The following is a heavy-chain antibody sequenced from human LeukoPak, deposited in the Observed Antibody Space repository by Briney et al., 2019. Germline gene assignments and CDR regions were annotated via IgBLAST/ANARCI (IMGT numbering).Heavy chain of an antibody. V-gene: IGHV3-11*01. CDR1: GFTFSDYQ. CDR2: ISSGGGTI. D-gene: IGHD5-18*01. J-gene: IGHJ4*02. CDR3: AKNSAKNGYSYGRGPSFFDY. Sequence: PGGSLRLSCAASGFTFSDYQMSWIRQAPGKGLEWVSIISSGGGTIYYADSVKGRFTMSRDNAKNSLYLQMNSLRVEDTAVYYCAKNSAKNGYSYGRGPSFFDYWGQGTLVTVSS.